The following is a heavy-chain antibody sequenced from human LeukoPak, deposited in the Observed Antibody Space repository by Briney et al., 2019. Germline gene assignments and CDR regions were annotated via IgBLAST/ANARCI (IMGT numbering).Heavy chain of an antibody. CDR1: GGSISSSSYY. Sequence: NASETLSLTCTVSGGSISSSSYYWGWIRQPPGKGLEWIGSIYYSGSTYYNPSLKSRVTISVDTSKNQFSLKLSSVTAADTAVYYCARAIVVVVAATAGSDAFDIWGQGTMVTVSS. CDR2: IYYSGST. CDR3: ARAIVVVVAATAGSDAFDI. D-gene: IGHD2-15*01. J-gene: IGHJ3*02. V-gene: IGHV4-39*07.